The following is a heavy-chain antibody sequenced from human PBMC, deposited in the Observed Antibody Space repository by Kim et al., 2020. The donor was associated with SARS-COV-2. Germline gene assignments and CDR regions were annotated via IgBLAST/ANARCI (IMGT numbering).Heavy chain of an antibody. D-gene: IGHD2-15*01. CDR3: ARAVMAYCSGGSCYSDAFDY. Sequence: RFTISRDKSKNTLYLQMNSLRAEDTAVYYCARAVMAYCSGGSCYSDAFDYWGQGTLVTVSS. V-gene: IGHV3-30*07. J-gene: IGHJ4*02.